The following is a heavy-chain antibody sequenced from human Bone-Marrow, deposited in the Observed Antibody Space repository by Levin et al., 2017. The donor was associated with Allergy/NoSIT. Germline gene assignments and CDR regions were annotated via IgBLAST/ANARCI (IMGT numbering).Heavy chain of an antibody. D-gene: IGHD5-24*01. CDR3: ARDVQFNYGHIDF. Sequence: ETLSLTCAASGFTFSRYSMNWVRQAPGKGLEWVSSISGSSNSVYYADSVKGRFTISRDNAKNSLYLQLNSLRAEDTAVYYCARDVQFNYGHIDFWGQGTLVTVSS. J-gene: IGHJ4*02. V-gene: IGHV3-21*01. CDR1: GFTFSRYS. CDR2: ISGSSNSV.